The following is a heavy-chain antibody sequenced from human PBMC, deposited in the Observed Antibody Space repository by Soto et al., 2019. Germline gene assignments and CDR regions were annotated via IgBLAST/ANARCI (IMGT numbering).Heavy chain of an antibody. Sequence: SETLSLTCAVYGGSFSGYYWSWIRQPPGKGLEWIGEINHSGSTKYNPSLKSRVTISLDTSKNQFSLKLNSVTAADTAVYYCAREGSTGGFDYWGQGNMVTVSS. J-gene: IGHJ4*02. CDR2: INHSGST. CDR1: GGSFSGYY. D-gene: IGHD2-8*02. V-gene: IGHV4-34*01. CDR3: AREGSTGGFDY.